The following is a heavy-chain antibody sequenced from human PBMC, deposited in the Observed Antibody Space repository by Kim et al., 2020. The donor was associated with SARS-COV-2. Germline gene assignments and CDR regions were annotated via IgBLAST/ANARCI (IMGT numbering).Heavy chain of an antibody. CDR3: ARDDRKMTTVTTYGMDV. CDR1: GGSISSSSYY. Sequence: SETLSLTCTVSGGSISSSSYYWGWIRQPPGKGLEWIGSIYYSGSTYYNPSLKSRVTISVDTSKNQFSLKLSSVTAADTAVYYCARDDRKMTTVTTYGMDVWGQGTTVTVSS. V-gene: IGHV4-39*07. CDR2: IYYSGST. J-gene: IGHJ6*02. D-gene: IGHD4-17*01.